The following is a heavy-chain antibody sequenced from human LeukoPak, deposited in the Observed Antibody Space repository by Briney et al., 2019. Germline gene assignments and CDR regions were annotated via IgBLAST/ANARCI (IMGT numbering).Heavy chain of an antibody. Sequence: SETLSLTCTVSGGSISSSSYYWGWIRQPPGKGLEWIGSIYYSGSTYYNPSLKSRVTISVDTSKNQFSLKLSSVTAADTAVYYCARAKSTYYYGSGTHSMPDYWGQGTLVTVSS. V-gene: IGHV4-39*07. D-gene: IGHD3-10*01. CDR3: ARAKSTYYYGSGTHSMPDY. CDR2: IYYSGST. J-gene: IGHJ4*02. CDR1: GGSISSSSYY.